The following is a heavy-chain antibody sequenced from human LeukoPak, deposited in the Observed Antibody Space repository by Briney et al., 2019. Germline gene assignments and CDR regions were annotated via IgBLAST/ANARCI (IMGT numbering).Heavy chain of an antibody. J-gene: IGHJ4*02. CDR1: GGTFSSYA. D-gene: IGHD2-2*01. Sequence: PVKVSCKASGGTFSSYAISWVRQAPGQGLEWMGGIIPIFGTANYAQKFQGRVTITTDESTSTAYMELSSLRSEDTAVYYCARVKPSYCSSTSCYRGDFDYWGQGTLVTVSS. CDR2: IIPIFGTA. CDR3: ARVKPSYCSSTSCYRGDFDY. V-gene: IGHV1-69*05.